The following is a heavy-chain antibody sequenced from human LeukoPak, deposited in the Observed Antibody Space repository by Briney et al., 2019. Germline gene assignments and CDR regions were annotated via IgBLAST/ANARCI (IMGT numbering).Heavy chain of an antibody. J-gene: IGHJ4*02. V-gene: IGHV3-23*01. Sequence: GGSLRLSCAASGFTFSSYAMSWVRQAPGKGLEWASAISGSGGSTYYADSVKGRFTISRDNSKNTLYLQMNSLRAEDTAVYYCTRDRLGELSLWGQGTLVTVSS. CDR2: ISGSGGST. CDR3: TRDRLGELSL. CDR1: GFTFSSYA. D-gene: IGHD3-16*02.